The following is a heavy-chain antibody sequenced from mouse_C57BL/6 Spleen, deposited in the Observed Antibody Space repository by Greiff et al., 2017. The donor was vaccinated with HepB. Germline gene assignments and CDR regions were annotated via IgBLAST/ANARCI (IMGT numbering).Heavy chain of an antibody. Sequence: VQLQQSGAELVMPGASVKLSCKASGYTFTSYWMHWVKQRPGQGLEWIGEIDPSDSYTNYNQKFKGKSTFTLDKSSSTAYMQLSSLTSEDSAVYYCARKGRSIAMDYWGQGTSGIVSS. D-gene: IGHD3-1*01. J-gene: IGHJ4*01. V-gene: IGHV1-69*01. CDR1: GYTFTSYW. CDR2: IDPSDSYT. CDR3: ARKGRSIAMDY.